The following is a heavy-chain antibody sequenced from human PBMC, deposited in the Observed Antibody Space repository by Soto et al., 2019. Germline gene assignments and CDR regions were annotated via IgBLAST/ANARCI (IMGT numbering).Heavy chain of an antibody. Sequence: QVQLVQSGAEVKKPGASVKVSCKASGYTFTSYGISWVRQAPGQGLEWMGWISAYNGNTNYAQKLQGRVTMTTDTSTSTAYMXXRXLXXDDTAVYYCARDDIVLMVYANGYVDTAMATRGMDVWGQGTTVTVSS. J-gene: IGHJ6*02. D-gene: IGHD2-8*01. CDR3: ARDDIVLMVYANGYVDTAMATRGMDV. CDR2: ISAYNGNT. V-gene: IGHV1-18*01. CDR1: GYTFTSYG.